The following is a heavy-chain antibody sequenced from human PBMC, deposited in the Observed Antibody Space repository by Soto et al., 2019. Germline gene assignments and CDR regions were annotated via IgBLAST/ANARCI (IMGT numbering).Heavy chain of an antibody. D-gene: IGHD4-17*01. V-gene: IGHV3-21*01. CDR2: ISSSSSYI. J-gene: IGHJ4*02. CDR1: GFTFSSYS. Sequence: GGSLRLSCAASGFTFSSYSMNWVRQAPGKGLEWVSSISSSSSYIYCADSVKGRFTISRDNAKNSLYLQMNSLRAEDTAVYYCARGATDDYGDYVIDYWGQGTLVTVSS. CDR3: ARGATDDYGDYVIDY.